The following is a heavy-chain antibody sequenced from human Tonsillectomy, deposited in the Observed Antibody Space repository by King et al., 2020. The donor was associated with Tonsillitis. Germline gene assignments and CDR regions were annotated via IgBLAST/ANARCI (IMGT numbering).Heavy chain of an antibody. CDR2: ISYDGSNK. CDR1: GFTFSTYG. CDR3: AKRVCSEGGDCYPHF. J-gene: IGHJ4*02. D-gene: IGHD2-21*01. V-gene: IGHV3-30*18. Sequence: VQLVQSGGGVVQPGRSLRLSCAASGFTFSTYGMHWVRQAPGKGLEWVAVISYDGSNKYYGDSVKGRFTISRDNSKNTLSLQMNSLRAEDTAVYYCAKRVCSEGGDCYPHFSGQGTLVTVSS.